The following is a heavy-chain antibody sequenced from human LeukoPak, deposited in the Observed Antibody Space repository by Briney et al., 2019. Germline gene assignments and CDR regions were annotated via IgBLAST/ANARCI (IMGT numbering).Heavy chain of an antibody. J-gene: IGHJ4*02. D-gene: IGHD3-22*01. CDR3: AKDPEHYYDSSGYYSSDY. CDR1: GFTFSSYA. Sequence: RGSLRLSCAASGFTFSSYAMNWVRQAPGKGLEWVSAISGSGGSTYYADSVKGRFTISRDNSKNTLYLQMNSLRAEDTAVYYCAKDPEHYYDSSGYYSSDYWGQGTLVTVSS. CDR2: ISGSGGST. V-gene: IGHV3-23*01.